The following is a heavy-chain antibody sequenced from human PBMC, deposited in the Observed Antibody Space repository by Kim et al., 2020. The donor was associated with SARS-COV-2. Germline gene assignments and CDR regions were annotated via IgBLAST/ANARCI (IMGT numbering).Heavy chain of an antibody. V-gene: IGHV4-59*08. CDR2: VDHSGSF. D-gene: IGHD2-2*01. CDR3: ARHSMYPQFCMDV. CDR1: GDSIDTDF. J-gene: IGHJ6*03. Sequence: SETLSLTCSVSGDSIDTDFWSWIRQPPGKGLEWIGVVDHSGSFNYNPSLKTRLTISVDMSKKEVSLRLKSVTAADTVVYYCARHSMYPQFCMDVWGNGTTVTVS.